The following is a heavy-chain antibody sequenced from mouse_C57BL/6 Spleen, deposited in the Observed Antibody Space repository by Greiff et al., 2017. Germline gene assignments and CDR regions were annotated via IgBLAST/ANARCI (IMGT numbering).Heavy chain of an antibody. CDR1: GYTFTDHT. CDR3: ARGGPQLGPYFDY. CDR2: IYPRDGST. V-gene: IGHV1-78*01. J-gene: IGHJ2*01. D-gene: IGHD4-1*02. Sequence: VQLQESDAELVKPGASVKISCKVSGYTFTDHTIHWMKQRPEQGLEWIGYIYPRDGSTKYNEKFKGKATLTADKSSSTAYMQLNSLTSEDSAVYFCARGGPQLGPYFDYWGQGTTLTVSS.